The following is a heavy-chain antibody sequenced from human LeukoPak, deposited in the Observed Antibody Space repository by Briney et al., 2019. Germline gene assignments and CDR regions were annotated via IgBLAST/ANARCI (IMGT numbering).Heavy chain of an antibody. Sequence: GGSLRLSCAASGFTFTSYWMSWVRQAPGKGLEWVASIKQDGSEKHYVDSVKGRFTISRDNAKNSLYLEMNSLRVEDTAMYYCARGRFGSGWSFDYWGQGTLVTVSS. D-gene: IGHD6-19*01. CDR3: ARGRFGSGWSFDY. CDR1: GFTFTSYW. V-gene: IGHV3-7*04. J-gene: IGHJ4*02. CDR2: IKQDGSEK.